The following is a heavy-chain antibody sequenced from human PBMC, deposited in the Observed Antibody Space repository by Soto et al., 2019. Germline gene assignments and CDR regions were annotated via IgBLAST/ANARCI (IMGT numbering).Heavy chain of an antibody. V-gene: IGHV3-53*01. J-gene: IGHJ6*02. CDR3: ARDRAVNYYYYGMDV. CDR1: GFTFSSYS. Sequence: PGGSLRLSCAASGFTFSSYSMAWVRQAPGKGLEWVSEIHSGGDTYYADSSKGRITISRDTSKNTLYLQMNSLRAEDTAVYYCARDRAVNYYYYGMDVWGQGTTVTVSS. CDR2: IHSGGDT. D-gene: IGHD3-10*01.